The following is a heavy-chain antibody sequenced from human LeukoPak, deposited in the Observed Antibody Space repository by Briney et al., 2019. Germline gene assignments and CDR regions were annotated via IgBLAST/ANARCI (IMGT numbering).Heavy chain of an antibody. CDR3: ARDLSSTSSWATVPDY. CDR1: GFTFSSYA. CDR2: ISYDGSNK. D-gene: IGHD2-2*01. J-gene: IGHJ4*02. Sequence: GRSLRLSCAASGFTFSSYAMHWVRQAPGKGLEWVAVISYDGSNKYYADSVKGRFTISRDNSKNTLYLQMNSLRAEDTAVYYCARDLSSTSSWATVPDYWGQGTLVTVS. V-gene: IGHV3-30-3*01.